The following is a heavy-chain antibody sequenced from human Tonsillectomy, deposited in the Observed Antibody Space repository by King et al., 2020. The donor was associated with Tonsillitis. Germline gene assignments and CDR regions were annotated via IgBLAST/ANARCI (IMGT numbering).Heavy chain of an antibody. J-gene: IGHJ4*02. CDR2: INTNAGNTGNP. Sequence: VQLVESGSELKKPGASVKVSCKASGYTFTHYAMNWVRQAPGQGLEWMGWINTNAGNTGNPTYAQGFTGRFVLSLDTSASTAYLQISNLKAEDTAVYYCVRDDWGSDFWGQGTLVNVSS. CDR1: GYTFTHYA. V-gene: IGHV7-4-1*02. D-gene: IGHD7-27*01. CDR3: VRDDWGSDF.